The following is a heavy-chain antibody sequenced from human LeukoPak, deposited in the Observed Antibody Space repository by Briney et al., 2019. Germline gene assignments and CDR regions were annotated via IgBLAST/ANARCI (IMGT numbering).Heavy chain of an antibody. Sequence: PSETLSLTCSVSGGSISGHYWTWIRQPPGKGLEWIGQIHYTGKPDYNPSLKSRITISVDTSKNQVSLQVSSVTAADSAIYYCARFGVDYDMHVWGHGTTVTVFS. V-gene: IGHV4-59*11. D-gene: IGHD3-16*01. J-gene: IGHJ6*02. CDR1: GGSISGHY. CDR2: IHYTGKP. CDR3: ARFGVDYDMHV.